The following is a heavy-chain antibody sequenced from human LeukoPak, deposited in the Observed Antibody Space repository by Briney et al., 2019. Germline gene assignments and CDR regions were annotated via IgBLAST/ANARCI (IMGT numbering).Heavy chain of an antibody. V-gene: IGHV5-51*01. CDR3: ARREVTAWGGTDY. D-gene: IGHD2-21*02. J-gene: IGHJ4*02. CDR2: TYPGDSDT. CDR1: GYSFTSYW. Sequence: GESLKISCKGSGYSFTSYWIGWVRQMPGKGLEWMGITYPGDSDTRYSPSFQGQVTISADKSISTAYQQWSSLKASDTAMYYCARREVTAWGGTDYWGQGTLVTVSS.